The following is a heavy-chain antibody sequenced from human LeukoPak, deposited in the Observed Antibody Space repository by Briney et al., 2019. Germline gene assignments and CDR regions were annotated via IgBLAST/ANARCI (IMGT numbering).Heavy chain of an antibody. V-gene: IGHV3-48*02. CDR2: ISSGSITI. D-gene: IGHD3-22*01. Sequence: GGSLRPSCAASGFTFSSYSMNWVRQAPGKGLEWVSYISSGSITIYYADSVKGRFTISRDNAKNSLYLQMNSLRDEDTAVYYCARDSHFQTSSGYSFDYWGQGTLVTVSS. CDR3: ARDSHFQTSSGYSFDY. CDR1: GFTFSSYS. J-gene: IGHJ4*02.